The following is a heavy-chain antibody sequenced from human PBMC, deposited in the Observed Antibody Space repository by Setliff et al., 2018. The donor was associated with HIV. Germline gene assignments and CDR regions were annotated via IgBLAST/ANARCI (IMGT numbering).Heavy chain of an antibody. V-gene: IGHV1-69*10. CDR1: GGTFSSYG. CDR2: IIPILGIA. Sequence: RASVKVSCKAAGGTFSSYGISWVRQAPGQGLEWMGGIIPILGIANYAQKFQGRVTITADESTSTAYMELRSLRSEDTAVYYCARQYYDSSGFDLDPYYFDYWGQGTLVTVSS. CDR3: ARQYYDSSGFDLDPYYFDY. D-gene: IGHD3-22*01. J-gene: IGHJ4*01.